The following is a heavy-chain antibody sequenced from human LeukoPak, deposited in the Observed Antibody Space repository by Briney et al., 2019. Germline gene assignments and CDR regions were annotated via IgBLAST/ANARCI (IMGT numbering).Heavy chain of an antibody. CDR3: ARGGTAKPWWFDP. D-gene: IGHD1-1*01. J-gene: IGHJ5*02. CDR2: IYTSGST. CDR1: GGSISSGSYY. Sequence: SQTLSLTCTVSGGSISSGSYYWSWIRQPAGKGLEWIERIYTSGSTNYNPSLKSRVTISVDTSKNQFSLKLSSVPAADTAVYYCARGGTAKPWWFDPWGQGTLVTVSS. V-gene: IGHV4-61*02.